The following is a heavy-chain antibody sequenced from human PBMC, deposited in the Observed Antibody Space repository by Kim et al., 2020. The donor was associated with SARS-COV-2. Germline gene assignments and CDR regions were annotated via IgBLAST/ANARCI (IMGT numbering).Heavy chain of an antibody. V-gene: IGHV3-33*06. J-gene: IGHJ4*02. CDR2: IWYDGSNK. Sequence: GGSLRLSCAASGFTFSSYGMHWVRQAPGKGLEWVAVIWYDGSNKYYADSVKGRFTISRDNSKNTLYLQMNSLRAEDTAVYYCAKDGTTVTTSYYFDYWGQGTLVTVSS. CDR3: AKDGTTVTTSYYFDY. D-gene: IGHD4-17*01. CDR1: GFTFSSYG.